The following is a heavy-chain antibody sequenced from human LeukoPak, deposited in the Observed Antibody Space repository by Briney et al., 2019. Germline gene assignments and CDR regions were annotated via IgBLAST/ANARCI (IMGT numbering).Heavy chain of an antibody. CDR2: IYYSGST. Sequence: SETLSLTCTVSDGSISSSSYYWGWIRQPPGKGLEWIGSIYYSGSTYYNPSLKSRVTISVDTSKNQFSLKPSSVTAADTAVYYCARYSSGWYKKGFDPWGQGTLVTVSS. CDR1: DGSISSSSYY. V-gene: IGHV4-39*07. D-gene: IGHD6-19*01. J-gene: IGHJ5*02. CDR3: ARYSSGWYKKGFDP.